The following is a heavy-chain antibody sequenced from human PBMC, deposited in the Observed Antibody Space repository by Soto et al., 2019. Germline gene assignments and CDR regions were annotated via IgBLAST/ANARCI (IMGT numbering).Heavy chain of an antibody. Sequence: PSETLSLTCAVYGESFSGYYWSWIRQPPGKGLEWIGEINHSGSTNYNPSLKSRVTMSVDTSKNQFSLKLSSVTAADTAVYYCAGNIVATISSFDYWGRGTLVTVSS. CDR1: GESFSGYY. CDR2: INHSGST. CDR3: AGNIVATISSFDY. V-gene: IGHV4-34*01. J-gene: IGHJ4*02. D-gene: IGHD5-12*01.